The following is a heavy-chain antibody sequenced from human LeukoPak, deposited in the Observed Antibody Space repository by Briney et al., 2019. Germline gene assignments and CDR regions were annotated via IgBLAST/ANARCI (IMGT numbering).Heavy chain of an antibody. D-gene: IGHD3-16*02. Sequence: SQTLSLTCAISGDSVSSNSAAWNWIRQSPSRGLEWLGRTYYSSKWYNDYAVSVKSRITINPATSKNQFSLQLNSVTPEDTAVYYCARARLDYVWGSYRNNWFDPWGQGTLVTVSS. J-gene: IGHJ5*02. CDR1: GDSVSSNSAA. CDR2: TYYSSKWYN. CDR3: ARARLDYVWGSYRNNWFDP. V-gene: IGHV6-1*01.